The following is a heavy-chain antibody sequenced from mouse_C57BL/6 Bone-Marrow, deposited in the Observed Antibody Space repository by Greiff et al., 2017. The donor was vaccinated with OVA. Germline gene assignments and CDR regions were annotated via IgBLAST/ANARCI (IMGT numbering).Heavy chain of an antibody. CDR1: GYTFTSYG. CDR2: IYPRSGNT. Sequence: QVQLKESGAELARPGASVKLSCKASGYTFTSYGISWVKQRTGQGLEWIGEIYPRSGNTYYNEKFKGKATLTADKSSSTAYMELRSLTSEDSAVYFCASFYDYAWFAYWGQGTLVTVSA. CDR3: ASFYDYAWFAY. J-gene: IGHJ3*01. D-gene: IGHD2-4*01. V-gene: IGHV1-81*01.